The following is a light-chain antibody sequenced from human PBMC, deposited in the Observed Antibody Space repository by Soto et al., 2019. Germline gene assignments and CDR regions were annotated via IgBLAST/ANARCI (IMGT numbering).Light chain of an antibody. J-gene: IGKJ5*01. CDR1: QWIRFN. Sequence: EIVMTQSPDTLSVSPGERVTLFCRASQWIRFNLAWYQQRPGQAPRLLIYGASTRTADFPARFSGSGSGTEFTLTITSLQSEDSAIYYCQQYQDWPLTFGQGTRLEIK. CDR2: GAS. V-gene: IGKV3-15*01. CDR3: QQYQDWPLT.